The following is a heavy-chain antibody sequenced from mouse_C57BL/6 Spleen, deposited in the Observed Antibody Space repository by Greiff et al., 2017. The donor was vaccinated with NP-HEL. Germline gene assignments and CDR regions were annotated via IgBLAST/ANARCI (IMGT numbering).Heavy chain of an antibody. V-gene: IGHV2-2*01. CDR3: ARNNFDYGSSYWYFDV. J-gene: IGHJ1*03. CDR2: IWSGGST. Sequence: VQLKESGPGLVQPSQSLSITCTVSGFSLTSYGVHWVRQSPGKGLEWLGVIWSGGSTDYNAAFISRLSISKDNSKSQVFFKMNSLQADDTAIHYCARNNFDYGSSYWYFDVWGTGTTVTVSS. CDR1: GFSLTSYG. D-gene: IGHD1-1*01.